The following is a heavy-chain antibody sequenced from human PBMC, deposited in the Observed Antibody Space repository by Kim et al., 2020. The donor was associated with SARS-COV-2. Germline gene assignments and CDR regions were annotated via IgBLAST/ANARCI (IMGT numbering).Heavy chain of an antibody. CDR3: ARVGAADVSDSWAYY. Sequence: GGSLRLSCAASRFIFNDYAMMWVRQVPGKGLEWVSGIYESGRVTYYGDSVRGRFIISRDNSKKPLLLQMNSLRTDDTALYFCARVGAADVSDSWAYY. J-gene: IGHJ6*03. V-gene: IGHV3-23*01. CDR1: RFIFNDYA. D-gene: IGHD6-25*01. CDR2: IYESGRVT.